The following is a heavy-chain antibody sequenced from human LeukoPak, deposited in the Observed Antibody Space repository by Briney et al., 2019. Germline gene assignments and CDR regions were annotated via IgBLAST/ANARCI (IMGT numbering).Heavy chain of an antibody. CDR2: ISGSGGST. V-gene: IGHV3-23*01. Sequence: GGSLRLSCAASGFTFSSYAMSWVRQAPGKGLEWVSAISGSGGSTYYADSVKGRFTISRDNAKKSLDLQMNSLRAEDTAVYYCARSPISAYSNFDFWGQGTMVTVSS. CDR1: GFTFSSYA. CDR3: ARSPISAYSNFDF. D-gene: IGHD3-22*01. J-gene: IGHJ3*01.